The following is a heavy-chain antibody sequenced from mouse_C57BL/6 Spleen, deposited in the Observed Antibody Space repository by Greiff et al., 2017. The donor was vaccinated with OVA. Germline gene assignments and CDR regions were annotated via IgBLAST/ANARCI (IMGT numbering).Heavy chain of an antibody. D-gene: IGHD2-3*01. CDR2: INPNNGGT. Sequence: EVQLQQSGPELVKPGASVKIPCKASGYTFTDYNMDWVKQSHGKSLEWIGDINPNNGGTIYNQKFKGKATLTVDKSSSTAYMELRSLTSEDTAVYYCARSRYDGYYGGAWFAYWGQGTLVTVSA. J-gene: IGHJ3*01. CDR1: GYTFTDYN. V-gene: IGHV1-18*01. CDR3: ARSRYDGYYGGAWFAY.